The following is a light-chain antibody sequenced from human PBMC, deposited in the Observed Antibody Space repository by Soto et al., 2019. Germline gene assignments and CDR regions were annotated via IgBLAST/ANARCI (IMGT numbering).Light chain of an antibody. V-gene: IGKV3-11*01. CDR1: QSVTSY. CDR3: QHRYNWPFT. CDR2: DAS. Sequence: EIVLTQSPATLSLSPGERATLSCRASQSVTSYLVWYQQKPGQAPRLLIYDASNRATVIPARFTGSGSGTDFTLTISSLEPEDFAVYYCQHRYNWPFTFGQGTRLEIK. J-gene: IGKJ5*01.